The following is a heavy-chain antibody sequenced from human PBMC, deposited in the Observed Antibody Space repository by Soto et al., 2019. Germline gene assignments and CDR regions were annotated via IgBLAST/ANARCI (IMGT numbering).Heavy chain of an antibody. CDR3: ARQVGGWAPWYFDY. D-gene: IGHD6-19*01. CDR1: GGSISSYY. CDR2: IYYSGST. Sequence: SETLSLTCTVSGGSISSYYWSWIRQPPGKGLEWIGYIYYSGSTNYNPSLKSRVTISVDTSRNQFSLKLSSVTAADTAVYYCARQVGGWAPWYFDYWGQGTLVTVS. J-gene: IGHJ4*02. V-gene: IGHV4-59*08.